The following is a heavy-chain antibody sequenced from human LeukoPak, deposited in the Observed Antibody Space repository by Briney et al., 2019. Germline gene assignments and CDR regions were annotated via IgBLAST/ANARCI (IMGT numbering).Heavy chain of an antibody. CDR1: GFTFSDYA. J-gene: IGHJ3*02. D-gene: IGHD5-24*01. CDR2: ISYDGSNK. Sequence: GGSLRLSCAASGFTFSDYAMHWVRQAPGKGLEWVAVISYDGSNKYYAESVKGRFTISRDNSKNTLFLRMNFLRHEDTAIYNCARPQEMAGMRSDASDIWGQGTTVTVSS. CDR3: ARPQEMAGMRSDASDI. V-gene: IGHV3-30-3*01.